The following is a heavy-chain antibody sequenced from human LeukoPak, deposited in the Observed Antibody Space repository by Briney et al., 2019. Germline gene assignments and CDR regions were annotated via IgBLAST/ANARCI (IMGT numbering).Heavy chain of an antibody. D-gene: IGHD4-17*01. CDR2: IRYDGRNK. CDR1: GFTFSSYG. CDR3: AKEIWPTVTTRGHTYFDY. J-gene: IGHJ4*02. V-gene: IGHV3-30*02. Sequence: GGSLRLSCAASGFTFSSYGMHWVRQAPGKGLEWVAFIRYDGRNKYYADSVKGRFTISRDNSQNTLYLQMNSLRNEDTAVYYCAKEIWPTVTTRGHTYFDYWGQGTLVTVSS.